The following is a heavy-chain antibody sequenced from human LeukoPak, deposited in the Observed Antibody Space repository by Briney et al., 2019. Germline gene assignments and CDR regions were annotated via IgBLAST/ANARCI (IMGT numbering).Heavy chain of an antibody. CDR1: GGSISSGSYY. J-gene: IGHJ6*03. V-gene: IGHV4-61*02. CDR3: AREGYYYYMDV. Sequence: SETLSLTCTVSGGSISSGSYYWSWIRQPAGKGLEWIGRIYTSGSTNYNPSLKCRVTISVDTSKNQFSLKLSSVTAADTAVYYCAREGYYYYMDVWGKGTTVTVSS. CDR2: IYTSGST.